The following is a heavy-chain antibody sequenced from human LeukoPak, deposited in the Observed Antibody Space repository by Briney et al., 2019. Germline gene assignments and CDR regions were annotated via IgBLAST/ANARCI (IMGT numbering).Heavy chain of an antibody. J-gene: IGHJ4*02. CDR1: GGTFSSYA. Sequence: ASVKVSCKASGGTFSSYAISWVRQAPGQGLEWMGGIIPIFGTANYAQKFQGRVTITTDESTSTAYMELSSLRSEDTAVYYCARVAHTTTYSCGWYYFDYWGQGTLVTVSS. CDR2: IIPIFGTA. CDR3: ARVAHTTTYSCGWYYFDY. V-gene: IGHV1-69*05. D-gene: IGHD6-19*01.